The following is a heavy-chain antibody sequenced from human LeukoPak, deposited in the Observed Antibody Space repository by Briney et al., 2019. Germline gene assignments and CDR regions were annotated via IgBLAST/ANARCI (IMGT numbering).Heavy chain of an antibody. CDR2: IYYSAST. CDR1: GGSISSYY. J-gene: IGHJ4*02. Sequence: SETLSLTCTVSGGSISSYYWSWVRQPPGKVLESIAYIYYSASTTYNPSLKSRVPISVDTSRNQFSLKLSSVTAADTAVYYCARSGGYWGQGTLVTVSS. D-gene: IGHD1-26*01. V-gene: IGHV4-59*01. CDR3: ARSGGY.